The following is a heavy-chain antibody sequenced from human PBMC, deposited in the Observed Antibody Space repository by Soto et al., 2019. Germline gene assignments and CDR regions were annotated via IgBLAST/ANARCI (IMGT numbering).Heavy chain of an antibody. V-gene: IGHV4-4*02. CDR3: AKDGWGGYNLGY. Sequence: QVQLQESGPGLVKVSGTLSLTCAVSGDSISSGGWWRWVRQSPGKGLEWIGEIYHTGSTNYNPSLRSGVTISVDKSKNQFSLNLISVTAADTALYYCAKDGWGGYNLGYWGQGTLVTVSS. D-gene: IGHD6-25*01. CDR2: IYHTGST. J-gene: IGHJ4*02. CDR1: GDSISSGGW.